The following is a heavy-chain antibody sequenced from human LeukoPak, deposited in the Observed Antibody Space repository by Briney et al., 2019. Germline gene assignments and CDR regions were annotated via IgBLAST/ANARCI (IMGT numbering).Heavy chain of an antibody. CDR3: ARDVVVTAILFQH. CDR1: GFTFSSYS. CDR2: ISSSSSYI. V-gene: IGHV3-21*01. D-gene: IGHD2-21*02. Sequence: TGGSLRLSRAASGFTFSSYSMNWVRQAPGKGLEWVSSISSSSSYIYYADSVKGRFTISRDNAKNSLYLQMNSLRAEDTAVYYCARDVVVTAILFQHWGQGTLVTVSS. J-gene: IGHJ1*01.